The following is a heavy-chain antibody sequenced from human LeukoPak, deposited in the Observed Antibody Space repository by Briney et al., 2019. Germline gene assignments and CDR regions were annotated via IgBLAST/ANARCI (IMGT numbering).Heavy chain of an antibody. CDR1: GFTVDNNY. CDR3: ARGITMMIVAPGY. Sequence: PGGSLRLSCAASGFTVDNNYMSWVRQAPGKGLEWVSVLYSNGITYYADSVKGRFTISRDGSKNTLYLQMNSLRAEDTAIYYCARGITMMIVAPGYWGQGTLVTVSS. V-gene: IGHV3-53*01. D-gene: IGHD3-22*01. J-gene: IGHJ4*02. CDR2: LYSNGIT.